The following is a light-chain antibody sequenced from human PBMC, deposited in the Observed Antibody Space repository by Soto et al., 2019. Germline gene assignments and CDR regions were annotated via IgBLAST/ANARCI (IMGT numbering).Light chain of an antibody. CDR2: EVS. CDR1: SSDVGGSNY. J-gene: IGLJ3*02. V-gene: IGLV2-14*01. CDR3: SSYTSSSTWV. Sequence: QSALTQPASVSASPGQSITISCTGTSSDVGGSNYVSWYQQHTGKAPNLMIYEVSNRPPGASNRFSGSKSGNTASLTISGLQAEDEADYYCSSYTSSSTWVFGGGTKLTVL.